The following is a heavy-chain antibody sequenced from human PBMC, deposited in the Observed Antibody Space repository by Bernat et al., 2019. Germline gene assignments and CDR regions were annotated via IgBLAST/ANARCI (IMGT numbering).Heavy chain of an antibody. Sequence: QVQLVESGGGVVQPGRSLRLSCAASGFTFSSYGMHWVRQAPGKGLEWVAVIWYDGSNKYYADSVKGRLTISRDNSKTMLYLQMNGVGAEDTAVYYCASGPIWGGYHEYYFDDWGQGTLVTVS. CDR1: GFTFSSYG. D-gene: IGHD3-3*01. V-gene: IGHV3-33*01. CDR2: IWYDGSNK. CDR3: ASGPIWGGYHEYYFDD. J-gene: IGHJ4*02.